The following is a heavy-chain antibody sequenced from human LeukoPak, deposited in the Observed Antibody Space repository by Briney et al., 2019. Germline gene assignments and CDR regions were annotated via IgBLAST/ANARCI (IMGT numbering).Heavy chain of an antibody. Sequence: GGSLRLSCSASGFTFSEYDMNWFRQAPGKGLEWVSSISYLSSHIYFGDSVKGRFSISRDNAKNSLYLQMNTLGAEDTAIYYCGRAFPPLRTSSAGDLWGQGILVTVSS. CDR2: ISYLSSHI. CDR3: GRAFPPLRTSSAGDL. D-gene: IGHD3-16*01. J-gene: IGHJ4*02. CDR1: GFTFSEYD. V-gene: IGHV3-21*01.